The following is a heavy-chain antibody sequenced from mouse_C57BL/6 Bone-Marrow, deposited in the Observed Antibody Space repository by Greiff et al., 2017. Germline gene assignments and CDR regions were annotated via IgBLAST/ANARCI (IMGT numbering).Heavy chain of an antibody. J-gene: IGHJ1*03. Sequence: QVQLQQPGAELVMPGASVKLSCKASGYTFTSYWMHWVKQRPGQGLEWIGEIDPSDSYTNYNQKFKGKSTLTVDKSSSTVYMQLSSLTSEDSAVYYCAREGYYFWYFDVWGTGTRVTVSS. CDR3: AREGYYFWYFDV. CDR1: GYTFTSYW. CDR2: IDPSDSYT. D-gene: IGHD2-3*01. V-gene: IGHV1-69*01.